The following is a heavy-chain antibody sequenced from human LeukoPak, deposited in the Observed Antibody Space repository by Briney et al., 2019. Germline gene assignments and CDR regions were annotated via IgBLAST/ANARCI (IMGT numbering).Heavy chain of an antibody. Sequence: GGSLRLSCAASGFTFNNYDMHWVRQAPGKGLEWVAFIWYDESNTYYADSVKGRFSISRDNSKNTLYLQMNSLRAEDTAVYYCAKHSRRLDHSGTYVGGQGTLVIVSS. CDR1: GFTFNNYD. CDR2: IWYDESNT. V-gene: IGHV3-30*02. D-gene: IGHD1-26*01. J-gene: IGHJ4*02. CDR3: AKHSRRLDHSGTYV.